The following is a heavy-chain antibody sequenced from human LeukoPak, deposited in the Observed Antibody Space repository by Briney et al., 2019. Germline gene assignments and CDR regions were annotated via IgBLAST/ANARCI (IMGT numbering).Heavy chain of an antibody. CDR3: ARAPDDYDFWSGPFDY. CDR2: ISAYSGNT. D-gene: IGHD3-3*01. CDR1: GYTFTNYG. Sequence: ASVKVSSKASGYTFTNYGISWVRHAPRQGLEWMGWISAYSGNTNYAQNLQGRVTTTTDTSTSTAYMELRSLRSDDTAVYYCARAPDDYDFWSGPFDYWGRGTLVTVSS. J-gene: IGHJ4*02. V-gene: IGHV1-18*01.